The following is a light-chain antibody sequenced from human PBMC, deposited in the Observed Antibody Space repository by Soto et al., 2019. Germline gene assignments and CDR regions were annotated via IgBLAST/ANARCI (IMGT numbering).Light chain of an antibody. J-gene: IGKJ4*01. CDR1: QSVSSSH. CDR3: QHYGTSPPALI. V-gene: IGKV3-20*01. CDR2: GAS. Sequence: DIVLTQSPGTLSLPPGERAILSCSASQSVSSSHLAWYQQKPGQAPRLLIYGASSRATGIPDRFSGSGSGTDFSLTISRLEPEDFAVYYCQHYGTSPPALIFGGGTKVEIK.